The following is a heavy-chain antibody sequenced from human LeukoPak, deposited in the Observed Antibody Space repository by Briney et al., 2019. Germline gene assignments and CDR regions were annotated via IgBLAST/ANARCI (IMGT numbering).Heavy chain of an antibody. V-gene: IGHV4-38-2*02. CDR3: ARDKAGEMATSRVFDY. J-gene: IGHJ4*02. Sequence: SETLSLTCTVSGYSISSGYYWGWIRQPPGKGLEWIGSIVYSGSTYYNPSLKSRVTISVDTSKNQFSLKLSSVTAADTAVYYCARDKAGEMATSRVFDYWGQGTLVTVSS. CDR2: IVYSGST. D-gene: IGHD5-24*01. CDR1: GYSISSGYY.